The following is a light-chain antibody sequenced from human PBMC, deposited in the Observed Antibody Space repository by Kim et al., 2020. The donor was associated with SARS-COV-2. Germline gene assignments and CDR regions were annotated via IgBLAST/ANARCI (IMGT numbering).Light chain of an antibody. CDR3: QEWDSSTAWV. V-gene: IGLV3-1*01. J-gene: IGLJ3*02. Sequence: SYELTQPPSVSVSPGQTASITCSGDKLGDKYACWYQQQPGQSPVLVIYQDTKRPSGIPERFSGSNSGNTATLTISGTQAMDEADYYCQEWDSSTAWVFGG. CDR2: QDT. CDR1: KLGDKY.